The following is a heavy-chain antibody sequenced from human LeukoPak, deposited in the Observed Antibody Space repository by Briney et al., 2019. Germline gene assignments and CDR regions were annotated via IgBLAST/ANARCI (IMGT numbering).Heavy chain of an antibody. D-gene: IGHD3-10*01. CDR2: INPNSGGT. CDR1: GYTFTGYY. J-gene: IGHJ4*02. V-gene: IGHV1-2*02. Sequence: ASVKVSCKASGYTFTGYYTHWVRQAPGQGLEWMGWINPNSGGTNYAQKFQGRVTMTRDTSISTAYMELSRLRSDDTAVYYCARGWSCYGSGSYYIDPHFDYWGQGTLVTVSS. CDR3: ARGWSCYGSGSYYIDPHFDY.